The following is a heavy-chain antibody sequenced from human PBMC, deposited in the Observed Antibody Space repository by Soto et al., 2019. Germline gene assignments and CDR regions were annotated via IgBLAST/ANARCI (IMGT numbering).Heavy chain of an antibody. J-gene: IGHJ4*02. V-gene: IGHV1-18*01. CDR1: GYTFTSYG. CDR2: ISAYNGNT. Sequence: QVQLVQSGAEVKKPGASVKVSCKASGYTFTSYGISWVRQAPGQGLEWMGWISAYNGNTNYAQKLEGRGTMTTDTSTSTAYMERRSLRSDETFVYYCAREGIVVVPAVIGDTAMAYYFDYWGQGTLVTVSA. D-gene: IGHD2-2*02. CDR3: AREGIVVVPAVIGDTAMAYYFDY.